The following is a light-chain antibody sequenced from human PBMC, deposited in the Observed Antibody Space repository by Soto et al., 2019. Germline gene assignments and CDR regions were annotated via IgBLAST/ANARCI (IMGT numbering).Light chain of an antibody. J-gene: IGLJ1*01. CDR1: SSNIGAGYD. CDR2: GNS. CDR3: QSYDSSLSGYV. V-gene: IGLV1-40*01. Sequence: VLTQPPSVSGAPGQRVTISCTGSSSNIGAGYDVHWYQQLPGTAPKRLIYGNSNRPSGVPDRFSGSKSGTSASLAITGLQAEDEADYYCQSYDSSLSGYVFGTGTKVTVL.